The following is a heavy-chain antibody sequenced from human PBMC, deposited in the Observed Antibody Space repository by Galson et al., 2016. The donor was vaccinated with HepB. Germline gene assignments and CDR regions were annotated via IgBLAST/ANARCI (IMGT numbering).Heavy chain of an antibody. Sequence: SLRLSCAASGFTSSSYEMNWVRQAPGKGLEWVSYISSRDNIIYYADFVKGRFTISRDNAKNSLYLQMNSLRAEDTAVYYCATKYSSLDPLYWGQGTLVTVSS. CDR1: GFTSSSYE. CDR2: ISSRDNII. V-gene: IGHV3-48*03. D-gene: IGHD6-6*01. J-gene: IGHJ4*02. CDR3: ATKYSSLDPLY.